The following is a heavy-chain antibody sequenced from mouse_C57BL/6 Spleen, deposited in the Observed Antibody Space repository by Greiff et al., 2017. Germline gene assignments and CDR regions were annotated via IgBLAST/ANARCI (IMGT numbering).Heavy chain of an antibody. Sequence: QVQLQQSGPELVKPGASVKISCKASGYSFTSYYIHWVKQRPGQGLEWIGWIYPGSGNTKYNEKFKGKDTLTADTSSSTAYMQLSSLTSEDSAVYYCAGNYGSSAWFAYWGQGTLVTVSA. CDR2: IYPGSGNT. D-gene: IGHD1-1*01. CDR3: AGNYGSSAWFAY. V-gene: IGHV1-66*01. CDR1: GYSFTSYY. J-gene: IGHJ3*01.